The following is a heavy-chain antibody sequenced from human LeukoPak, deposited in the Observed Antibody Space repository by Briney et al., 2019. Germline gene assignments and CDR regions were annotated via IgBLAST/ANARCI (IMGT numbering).Heavy chain of an antibody. CDR1: GFIFSDYS. J-gene: IGHJ6*03. V-gene: IGHV3-21*01. D-gene: IGHD2-2*01. CDR3: ARDGDIVVVPAALYYYMDV. CDR2: ISGTSTYI. Sequence: GGSLRLSCTASGFIFSDYSMNWVRQAPGRGLEWVSSISGTSTYIYYADSVKGRFTISRDNGKSSMWLQMNSLRAEDTAVYYCARDGDIVVVPAALYYYMDVWGKGTTVTVSS.